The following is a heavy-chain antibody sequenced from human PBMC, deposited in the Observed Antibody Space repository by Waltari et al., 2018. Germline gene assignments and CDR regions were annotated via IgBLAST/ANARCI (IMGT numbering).Heavy chain of an antibody. Sequence: QVQLVQSGAEVKKPGASVKVSCKASGYTFTIYGINWVRQAPGQRLEWMGWINAGNDNTKYSQKFQGRVTITRDTSASTAYMELSSLRSEDTAVYYCARGTYYYESSGSAGWFDPWGQGTLVTVSS. CDR3: ARGTYYYESSGSAGWFDP. V-gene: IGHV1-3*01. J-gene: IGHJ5*02. CDR2: INAGNDNT. D-gene: IGHD3-22*01. CDR1: GYTFTIYG.